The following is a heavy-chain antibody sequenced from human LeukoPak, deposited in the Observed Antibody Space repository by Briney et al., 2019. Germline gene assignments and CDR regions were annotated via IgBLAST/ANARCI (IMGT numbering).Heavy chain of an antibody. V-gene: IGHV3-23*01. CDR1: GFTFGSYG. J-gene: IGHJ5*02. D-gene: IGHD6-19*01. CDR2: ISGSGGST. CDR3: AKRAVAGTRAAFDP. Sequence: GGSLRLSCAASGFTFGSYGMSWVRQAPGKGLEWVSAISGSGGSTYYADSVKGRFTISRDNSKNTLYLQMNSLRAEDTAVYYCAKRAVAGTRAAFDPWGQGTLVTVSS.